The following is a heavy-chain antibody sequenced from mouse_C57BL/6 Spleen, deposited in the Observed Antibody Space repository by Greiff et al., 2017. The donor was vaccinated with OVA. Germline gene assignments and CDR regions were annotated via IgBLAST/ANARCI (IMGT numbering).Heavy chain of an antibody. V-gene: IGHV1-53*01. CDR1: GYTFTSYW. D-gene: IGHD4-1*01. Sequence: VQLQQSGPELVKPGASVKLSCKASGYTFTSYWMHWVKQRPGQGLEWIGNINPSNGGTNYNEKFKSKATLTVDKSSSTAYMQLSSLTSEDSAVYYCARERGTGSSFAYWGQGTLVTVSA. J-gene: IGHJ3*01. CDR3: ARERGTGSSFAY. CDR2: INPSNGGT.